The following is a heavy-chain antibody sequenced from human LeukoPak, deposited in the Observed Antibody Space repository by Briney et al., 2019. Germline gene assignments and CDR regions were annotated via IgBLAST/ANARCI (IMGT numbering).Heavy chain of an antibody. Sequence: PGRSLRLSCAASGFTFSSYVMHWVRQAPGKGLEWVAVIWYDGSNKYYADSVKGRFTISRDNSKNTLYLQMNSLRAEDTAVYYCARGVDDYSPGGDYWGQGTLVTVSS. CDR1: GFTFSSYV. D-gene: IGHD2-21*01. CDR3: ARGVDDYSPGGDY. V-gene: IGHV3-33*01. J-gene: IGHJ4*02. CDR2: IWYDGSNK.